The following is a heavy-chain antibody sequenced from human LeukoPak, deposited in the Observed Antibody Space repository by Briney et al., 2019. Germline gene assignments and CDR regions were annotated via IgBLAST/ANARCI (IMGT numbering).Heavy chain of an antibody. J-gene: IGHJ4*02. CDR2: IKQDGSEK. V-gene: IGHV3-7*01. CDR3: ASGTGWIFDY. D-gene: IGHD6-19*01. CDR1: GFTFSTHW. Sequence: PGGSLRLSCAASGFTFSTHWMIWVRQPPGKGLEWVANIKQDGSEKQYVDSVKGRFTISRDNAKNSLYLQMNSLRAEDTAVYYCASGTGWIFDYWVQGTLVTVSS.